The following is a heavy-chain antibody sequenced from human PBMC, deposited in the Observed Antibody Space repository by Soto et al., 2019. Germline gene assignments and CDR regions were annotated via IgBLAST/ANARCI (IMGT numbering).Heavy chain of an antibody. CDR3: ASTNGAYYHHFEH. J-gene: IGHJ4*02. CDR1: GFTFSSYS. Sequence: KPGGSLRLSCAASGFTFSSYSMVWVRQAPEKGLEWVSSIGGSSGHIYYADSLKGRFTISRDNAKNSLYLQMNSLRVDDTAVYYCASTNGAYYHHFEHWGQGTLVTVPS. CDR2: IGGSSGHI. V-gene: IGHV3-21*01. D-gene: IGHD2-8*01.